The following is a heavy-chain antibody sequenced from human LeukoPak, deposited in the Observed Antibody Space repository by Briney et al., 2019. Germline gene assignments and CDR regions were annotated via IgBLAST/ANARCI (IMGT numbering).Heavy chain of an antibody. CDR2: INHSGST. Sequence: PSETLSLTCAVYGVSFSGYYWSWIRQPPGKGLEWIGEINHSGSTNYNPSLKSRVTISVDTSKNQFSLKLSSVTAADTAVYYCARARIAARAGLDYWGQGTLVTVSS. V-gene: IGHV4-34*01. CDR3: ARARIAARAGLDY. J-gene: IGHJ4*02. CDR1: GVSFSGYY. D-gene: IGHD6-6*01.